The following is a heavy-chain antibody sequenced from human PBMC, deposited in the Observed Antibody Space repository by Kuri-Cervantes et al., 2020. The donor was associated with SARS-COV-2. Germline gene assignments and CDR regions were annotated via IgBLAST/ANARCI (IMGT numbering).Heavy chain of an antibody. D-gene: IGHD1-26*01. J-gene: IGHJ5*02. CDR3: AREDRYGGNLNWFDP. CDR2: IYSGGST. CDR1: GFTVSSNY. Sequence: GGSLRLSCAASGFTVSSNYMSWVHQAPGKGLEWVSVIYSGGSTYYADSVQGRFTISRDNSKNTLYLQMNSLRVEDTAVYYCAREDRYGGNLNWFDPWGQGTLVTVSS. V-gene: IGHV3-53*01.